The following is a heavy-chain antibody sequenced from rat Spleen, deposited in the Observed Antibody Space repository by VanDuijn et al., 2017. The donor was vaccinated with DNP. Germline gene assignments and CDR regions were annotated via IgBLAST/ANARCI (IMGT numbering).Heavy chain of an antibody. J-gene: IGHJ2*01. Sequence: EVHLVESGGDLVQPGRSLKLSCVASGFTFNNYWMTWFRQVPGKGLEWVASITSSGGRTFYPDSVKGRFTLSRDIAKNTLYLQVNSLRSEDTATYYCARHVLPLRVWDYWGQGVMVTVSS. V-gene: IGHV5-31*01. D-gene: IGHD1-4*01. CDR3: ARHVLPLRVWDY. CDR1: GFTFNNYW. CDR2: ITSSGGRT.